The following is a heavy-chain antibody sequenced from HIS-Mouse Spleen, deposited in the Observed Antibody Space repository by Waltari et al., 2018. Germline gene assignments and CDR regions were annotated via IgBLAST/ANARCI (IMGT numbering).Heavy chain of an antibody. CDR1: GFTFSSYA. Sequence: EVQLLESGGGLVQPGGSLRLSCAASGFTFSSYAMSWVRQAPGKGLEWVSAISGSGGSTYYADSVKGRLTISRDNSKNTLYLQMNSLRAEDTAVYYCANSISSSWLNWFDPWGQGTLVTVSS. J-gene: IGHJ5*02. CDR3: ANSISSSWLNWFDP. V-gene: IGHV3-23*01. D-gene: IGHD6-13*01. CDR2: ISGSGGST.